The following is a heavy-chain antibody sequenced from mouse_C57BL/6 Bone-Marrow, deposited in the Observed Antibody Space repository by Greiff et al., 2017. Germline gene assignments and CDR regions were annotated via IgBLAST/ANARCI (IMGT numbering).Heavy chain of an antibody. CDR1: GFNIKDDY. CDR2: IDPENGDT. J-gene: IGHJ2*01. CDR3: TTLVATDY. V-gene: IGHV14-4*01. D-gene: IGHD1-1*01. Sequence: EVMLVESGAELVRPGASVKLSCTASGFNIKDDYMHWVKQRPEQGLEWIGWIDPENGDTEYASKFQGKATITADTSSNTAYLQLSSLTSEDTAVYYCTTLVATDYWGQGTTLTVSS.